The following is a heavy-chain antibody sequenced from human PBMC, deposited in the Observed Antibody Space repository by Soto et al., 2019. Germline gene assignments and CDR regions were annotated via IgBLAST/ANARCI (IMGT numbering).Heavy chain of an antibody. CDR1: GGSISSSSYY. V-gene: IGHV4-39*01. CDR3: ATTRNILRYFDWLPDYYFDY. D-gene: IGHD3-9*01. CDR2: IYYSGST. Sequence: SETLSLTCTVSGGSISSSSYYWGWIRQPPGKGLEWIGSIYYSGSTYYNPSLKSRVTISVDTSKNQFSLKLSSVTAADTAVYYCATTRNILRYFDWLPDYYFDYWGQGTLVTVSS. J-gene: IGHJ4*02.